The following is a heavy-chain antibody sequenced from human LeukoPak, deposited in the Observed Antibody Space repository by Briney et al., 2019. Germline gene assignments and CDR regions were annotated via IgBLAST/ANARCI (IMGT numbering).Heavy chain of an antibody. CDR1: GGSISSYY. V-gene: IGHV4-4*07. CDR2: IYTSGST. CDR3: ARLSGTREKNAFDI. Sequence: SETLSLTCTVSGGSISSYYWSWIRQPAGKGLEWIGRIYTSGSTNYNPSLKSRVTMSVDTSKNQFSLKLSSVTAADTAVYYCARLSGTREKNAFDIWGQGTMVTVSS. J-gene: IGHJ3*02. D-gene: IGHD1-26*01.